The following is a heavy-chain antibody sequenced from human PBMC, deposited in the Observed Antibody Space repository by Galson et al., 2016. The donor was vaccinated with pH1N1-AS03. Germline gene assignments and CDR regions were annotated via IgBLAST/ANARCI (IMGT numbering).Heavy chain of an antibody. CDR3: ARAFCSVGRCYDYFYYAVDV. J-gene: IGHJ6*02. CDR2: ISPSNGKT. CDR1: GYTFTSYG. V-gene: IGHV1-18*01. D-gene: IGHD2-15*01. Sequence: SVKVSCKASGYTFTSYGIGWVRQAPGQGLEWMGWISPSNGKTEYAQKLRGRVTMTTDTSTSTPYMELRSLISDDTAMYYCARAFCSVGRCYDYFYYAVDVWGQGTTVTVSS.